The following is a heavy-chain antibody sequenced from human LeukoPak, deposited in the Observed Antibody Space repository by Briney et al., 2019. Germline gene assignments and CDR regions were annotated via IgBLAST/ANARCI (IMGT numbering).Heavy chain of an antibody. J-gene: IGHJ4*02. V-gene: IGHV4-59*12. CDR1: GGSISSYY. CDR3: AGPRYCSSTSCYTFDY. Sequence: SETLSLTCTVSGGSISSYYWSWIRQPPGKGLEWIGYIYYSGSTNYNPSLESRVTISVDTSKNQFSLKLSSVTAADTAVYYCAGPRYCSSTSCYTFDYWGQGTLVTVSS. D-gene: IGHD2-2*02. CDR2: IYYSGST.